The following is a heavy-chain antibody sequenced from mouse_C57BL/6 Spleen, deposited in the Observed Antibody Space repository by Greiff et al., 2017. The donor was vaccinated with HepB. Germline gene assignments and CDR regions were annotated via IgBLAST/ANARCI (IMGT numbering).Heavy chain of an antibody. CDR1: GFTFSSYA. J-gene: IGHJ2*01. CDR2: ISSGGDYI. Sequence: EVKVVESGEGLVKPGGSLKLSCAASGFTFSSYAMSWVRQTPEKRLEWVAYISSGGDYIYYADTVKGRFTISRDNARNTLYLQMSSLKSEDTAMYYCTNYSNYTDGFFDYWGQGTTLTVSS. D-gene: IGHD2-5*01. CDR3: TNYSNYTDGFFDY. V-gene: IGHV5-9-1*02.